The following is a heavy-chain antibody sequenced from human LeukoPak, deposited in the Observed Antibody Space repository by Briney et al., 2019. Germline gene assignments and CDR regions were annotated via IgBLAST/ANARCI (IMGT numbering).Heavy chain of an antibody. J-gene: IGHJ6*02. CDR3: AREGGSYPYYYYGMDV. D-gene: IGHD1-26*01. V-gene: IGHV3-33*01. CDR2: IWYDGGNK. Sequence: PGRSLRLSCAASGFTFSGYGMHGVRQAPGKGLEGGAVIWYDGGNKYYADSVKGRFTISRDNSKNTLYLQMNSLRAEDTAVYYCAREGGSYPYYYYGMDVWGQGTTVTVSS. CDR1: GFTFSGYG.